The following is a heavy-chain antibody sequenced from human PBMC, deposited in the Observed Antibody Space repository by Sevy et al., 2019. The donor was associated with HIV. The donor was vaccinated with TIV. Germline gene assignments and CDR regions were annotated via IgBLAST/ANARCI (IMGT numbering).Heavy chain of an antibody. CDR3: VRDQKGQYSAYDEAGHYGMDV. CDR1: GFSFNTFS. CDR2: ISSSSNYI. D-gene: IGHD5-12*01. V-gene: IGHV3-21*01. Sequence: GGSLRLSCAASGFSFNTFSMNWVRQRPEKGLEWVSSISSSSNYIFYADSVKGRFTISRDNAKDSLYLQMNSLRAEDTAVCHCVRDQKGQYSAYDEAGHYGMDVWGPGTTVSVSS. J-gene: IGHJ6*02.